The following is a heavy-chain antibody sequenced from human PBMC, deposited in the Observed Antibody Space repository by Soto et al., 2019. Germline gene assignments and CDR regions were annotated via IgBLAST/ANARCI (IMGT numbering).Heavy chain of an antibody. Sequence: PGGSLRLSCAASGFSFSAYAMSWVRQVPGKGLEWVSGINWNSGSIGYGDSVKGRFAISRDNAKNSLHLQMNSLSAEDTAFYYCVKDESINWYSGHFRHWGQGTLVTVSS. CDR3: VKDESINWYSGHFRH. J-gene: IGHJ1*01. D-gene: IGHD6-13*01. CDR1: GFSFSAYA. V-gene: IGHV3-9*01. CDR2: INWNSGSI.